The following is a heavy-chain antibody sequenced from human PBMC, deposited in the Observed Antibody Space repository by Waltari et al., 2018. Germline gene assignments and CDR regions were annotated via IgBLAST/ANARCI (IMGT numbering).Heavy chain of an antibody. Sequence: QVQLQESGPGLVKPSETLSLTCAVSGYSISSGYYWGWLRQPPGKGLEWIGSIYHSGSTYYNPSLKSRVTISVDTSKNQFSLKLSSVTAADTAVYYCARMQQLASNFFGYWGQGTLVTVSS. J-gene: IGHJ4*02. D-gene: IGHD6-13*01. V-gene: IGHV4-38-2*01. CDR2: IYHSGST. CDR3: ARMQQLASNFFGY. CDR1: GYSISSGYY.